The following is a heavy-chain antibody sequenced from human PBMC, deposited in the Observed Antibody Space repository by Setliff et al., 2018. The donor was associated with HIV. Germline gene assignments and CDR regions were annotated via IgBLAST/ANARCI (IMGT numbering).Heavy chain of an antibody. CDR3: ATQTVAVGAPGYFDS. Sequence: GASVKVSCKVSGYTVTELSINWVRQARGQGPEWLGGIIPVFGMTDYAQNFQGRLTITADTSTSTAYMELLSLRSEDTAIYYCATQTVAVGAPGYFDSWGQGTLVTVSS. CDR1: GYTVTELS. D-gene: IGHD2-15*01. V-gene: IGHV1-69*10. CDR2: IIPVFGMT. J-gene: IGHJ4*02.